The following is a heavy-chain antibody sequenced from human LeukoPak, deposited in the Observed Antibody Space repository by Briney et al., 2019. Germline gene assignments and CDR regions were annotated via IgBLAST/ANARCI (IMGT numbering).Heavy chain of an antibody. D-gene: IGHD1-26*01. CDR2: MNPNSGNS. V-gene: IGHV1-8*01. J-gene: IGHJ4*02. CDR3: ARGVPAWEPPLDY. CDR1: GYTFTSYD. Sequence: GASVKVSCKASGYTFTSYDINWVRQATGQGLEWMGWMNPNSGNSGYAQKFQGRVTMTRNTSISTAYMELSSLRSEDTAVYYCARGVPAWEPPLDYWGQGTLVTVSS.